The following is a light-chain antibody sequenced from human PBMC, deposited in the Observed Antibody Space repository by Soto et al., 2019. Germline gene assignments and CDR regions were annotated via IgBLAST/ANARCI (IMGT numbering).Light chain of an antibody. CDR1: QAIRND. J-gene: IGKJ1*01. CDR3: LHHNNYPWT. CDR2: VAS. V-gene: IGKV1-17*01. Sequence: DIQMTQSPSSLSASVGDRVTITCRASQAIRNDVGWYQQKPGKDPKRLNYVASRLESGVPSRFSGSGFGTEFTLTISGLQPEDFSTYYCLHHNNYPWTGGQGTKVDSK.